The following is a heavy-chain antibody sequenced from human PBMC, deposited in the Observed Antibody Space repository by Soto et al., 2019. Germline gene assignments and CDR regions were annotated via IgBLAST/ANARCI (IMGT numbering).Heavy chain of an antibody. CDR2: IIPSFGKA. V-gene: IGHV1-69*06. D-gene: IGHD3-22*01. CDR3: GSAAYDSIDYYGWYLGL. Sequence: ASVKVSCKASADTFSNYAMRWVRQAPGQGLEWMGWIIPSFGKANYAQKFQDRVTITGDTSANTVYLELSSLRSEDTAVYYCGSAAYDSIDYYGWYLGLWGHGTLVTVSS. J-gene: IGHJ2*01. CDR1: ADTFSNYA.